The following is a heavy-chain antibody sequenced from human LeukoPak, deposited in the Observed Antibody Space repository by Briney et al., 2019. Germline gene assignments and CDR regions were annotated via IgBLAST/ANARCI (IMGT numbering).Heavy chain of an antibody. CDR3: ARVVAAAGHVFDY. Sequence: GASVKVSCKASGYTFTGYYMHWVRQAPGQGLEWMRWINPNSGGTNYAQKFQGRVTMTRDTSISTAYMELSRLRSDDTAVYYCARVVAAAGHVFDYWGQGTLVTVSS. J-gene: IGHJ4*02. CDR2: INPNSGGT. D-gene: IGHD6-13*01. V-gene: IGHV1-2*02. CDR1: GYTFTGYY.